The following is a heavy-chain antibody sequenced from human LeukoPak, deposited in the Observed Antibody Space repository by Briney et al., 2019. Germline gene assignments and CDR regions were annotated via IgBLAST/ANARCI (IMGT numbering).Heavy chain of an antibody. CDR1: GFTFSSYA. J-gene: IGHJ4*02. CDR2: ISGSGGST. D-gene: IGHD3-10*01. Sequence: QAGGPLRLSCAASGFTFSSYAMSWVRQAPGKGLEWVSSISGSGGSTYHADSVKGRFTISRDNSKNTLYLQMNSLRAEDTAVYYCARARVWFGELWTGYYFDYWGQGTLVTVSS. CDR3: ARARVWFGELWTGYYFDY. V-gene: IGHV3-23*01.